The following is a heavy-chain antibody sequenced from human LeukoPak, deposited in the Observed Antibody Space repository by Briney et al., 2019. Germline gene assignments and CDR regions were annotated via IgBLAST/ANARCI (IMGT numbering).Heavy chain of an antibody. CDR3: ARETFSLAVTGPDY. CDR2: IYYSGST. Sequence: TTSQTLSLTCTVSGGSISSGDYYWSWIRQPPGKGLEWIGYIYYSGSTYYNPSLKSRVTISVDTSKNQFSLKLSSVTAADTAVYYCARETFSLAVTGPDYWGQGTLVTVSS. J-gene: IGHJ4*02. D-gene: IGHD2-8*02. V-gene: IGHV4-30-4*01. CDR1: GGSISSGDYY.